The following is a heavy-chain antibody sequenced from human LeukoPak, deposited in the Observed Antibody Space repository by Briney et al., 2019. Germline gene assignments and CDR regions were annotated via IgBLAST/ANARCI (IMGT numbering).Heavy chain of an antibody. CDR1: GFTFSSDW. V-gene: IGHV3-74*01. J-gene: IGHJ4*02. Sequence: PGGSLRLSCASSGFTFSSDWMYWVRQAPGRGPVWVSGIKPDGTYTHYADSVKGRFTISRDNAGNSLYLQMNSLRDEDTAVYYCARDGLHTAHFDYWGQGTLATVSS. CDR2: IKPDGTYT. D-gene: IGHD5-18*01. CDR3: ARDGLHTAHFDY.